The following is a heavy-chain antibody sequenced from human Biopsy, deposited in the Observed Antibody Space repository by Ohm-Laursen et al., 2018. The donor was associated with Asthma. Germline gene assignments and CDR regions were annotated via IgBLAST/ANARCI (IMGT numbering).Heavy chain of an antibody. J-gene: IGHJ4*02. D-gene: IGHD6-19*01. V-gene: IGHV3-23*01. CDR3: AKDFRGIAVAGDRGFDY. Sequence: SLRLSCAASGFTFSSSAMSWVRQAPGKGLERVSAITGSGGTTYYADSVRGRLTISRDNSKSTLFLQMDSLSAEDTAVYYCAKDFRGIAVAGDRGFDYWGQGTTVTVSS. CDR2: ITGSGGTT. CDR1: GFTFSSSA.